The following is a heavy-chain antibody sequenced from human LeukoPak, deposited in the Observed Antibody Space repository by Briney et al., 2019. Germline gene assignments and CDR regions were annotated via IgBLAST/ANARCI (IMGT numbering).Heavy chain of an antibody. CDR1: GFIFSDHY. CDR3: ARVRSGYDP. CDR2: SRNKANSYTT. Sequence: QSGGSLRLSCAASGFIFSDHYMDWVRQAPGKGLEWVGRSRNKANSYTTEYAASVKGRFTISRDDSKNSLYLQMNSLKTEDTAVYYCARVRSGYDPWGQGTLVTVSS. D-gene: IGHD5-12*01. V-gene: IGHV3-72*01. J-gene: IGHJ5*02.